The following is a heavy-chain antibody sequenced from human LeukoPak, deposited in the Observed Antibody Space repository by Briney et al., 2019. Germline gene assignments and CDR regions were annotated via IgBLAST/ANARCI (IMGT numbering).Heavy chain of an antibody. D-gene: IGHD6-13*01. CDR3: ARDGSSWYPYYYYGMDV. J-gene: IGHJ6*02. CDR1: GYTFTSYY. V-gene: IGHV1-2*04. Sequence: ASVKVSCKASGYTFTSYYMHWVRQAPGQGLEWMGWINPNSGGTNYAQKFQGWVTMTRDTSISTAYMELSRLRSDDTAVYYCARDGSSWYPYYYYGMDVWGQGTTVTVSS. CDR2: INPNSGGT.